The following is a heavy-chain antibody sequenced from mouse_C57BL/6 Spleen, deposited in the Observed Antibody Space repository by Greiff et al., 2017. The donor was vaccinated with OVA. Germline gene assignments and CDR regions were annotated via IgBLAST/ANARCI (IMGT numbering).Heavy chain of an antibody. CDR2: IDPSDSET. CDR1: GYTFTSYW. J-gene: IGHJ1*03. CDR3: ARKSNSYFDV. Sequence: QVQLQQPGAELVRPGSSVKLSCKASGYTFTSYWMHWVKQRPIQGLEWIGNIDPSDSETHYNQKFKDKATVTVDKSSSTAYMQLSSLTSEDSAVYYCARKSNSYFDVWGTGTTVTVSS. D-gene: IGHD1-3*01. V-gene: IGHV1-52*01.